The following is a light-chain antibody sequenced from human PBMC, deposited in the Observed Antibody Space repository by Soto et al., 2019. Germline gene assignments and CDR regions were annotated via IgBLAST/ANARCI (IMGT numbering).Light chain of an antibody. CDR2: DAS. J-gene: IGKJ5*01. V-gene: IGKV1-39*01. Sequence: IHMTPSPSTLPATSLYRFTINFRASQSISSWLAWYQHKPGKAPNLLIYDASRLQSGVPSRFSGSGGGTDFTLSISSVQPEDFATYFCQQSYMDPITFGQGTRLEIK. CDR1: QSISSW. CDR3: QQSYMDPIT.